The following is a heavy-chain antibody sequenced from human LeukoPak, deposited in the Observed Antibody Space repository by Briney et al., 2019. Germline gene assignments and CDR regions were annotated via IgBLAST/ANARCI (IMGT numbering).Heavy chain of an antibody. CDR3: ARDSYQDYYGRFDP. Sequence: RGSPRLSSAAPRYTSTNHTIHSVPHALHKRLECVSVIWDDGNNKRYANSVNGRFTISRDNSENTLYLQMNGLTAEDTAMYYCARDSYQDYYGRFDPWGQGTLVIVSS. V-gene: IGHV3-33*01. CDR1: RYTSTNHT. J-gene: IGHJ5*02. D-gene: IGHD3-10*01. CDR2: IWDDGNNK.